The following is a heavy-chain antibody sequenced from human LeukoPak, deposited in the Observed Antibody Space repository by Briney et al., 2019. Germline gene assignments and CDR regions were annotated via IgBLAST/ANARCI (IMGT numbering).Heavy chain of an antibody. Sequence: SETLSLTCAVYGGSFSGYYWSWIRQPPGKGLEWIGEINHSGSTNYDPSLKSRVTISVDTSKNQFSLKLSSVTAADTAVYYCARGPRVLVIIRPHAFDIWGQGTVVTVSS. J-gene: IGHJ3*02. V-gene: IGHV4-34*01. CDR2: INHSGST. D-gene: IGHD3-9*01. CDR1: GGSFSGYY. CDR3: ARGPRVLVIIRPHAFDI.